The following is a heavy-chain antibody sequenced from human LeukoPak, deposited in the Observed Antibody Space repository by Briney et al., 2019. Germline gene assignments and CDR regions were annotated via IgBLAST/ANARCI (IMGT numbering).Heavy chain of an antibody. CDR3: ASSSAAADTYTV. Sequence: SETLSLTCTVSGGSISSYYWRWIRQPPGKGLEWIGYIYYSGSTNYNPSLKSRVTISVDTSKNQFSLKLSSVTAADTAVYYCASSSAAADTYTVWGQGTMVTVSS. J-gene: IGHJ3*01. V-gene: IGHV4-59*01. D-gene: IGHD6-13*01. CDR1: GGSISSYY. CDR2: IYYSGST.